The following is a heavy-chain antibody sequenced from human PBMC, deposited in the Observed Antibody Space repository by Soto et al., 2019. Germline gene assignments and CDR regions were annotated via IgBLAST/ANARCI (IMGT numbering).Heavy chain of an antibody. CDR1: GLTFSSYW. CDR2: INSDGSST. CDR3: ASSDYDFWSGLDYGMDV. Sequence: LRLSCAASGLTFSSYWMHWVRQAPGKGLVWVSRINSDGSSTSYADSVKGRFTISRDNAKNTLYLQMNSLRAEDTAVYYCASSDYDFWSGLDYGMDVWGQGTTVTVSS. V-gene: IGHV3-74*01. D-gene: IGHD3-3*01. J-gene: IGHJ6*02.